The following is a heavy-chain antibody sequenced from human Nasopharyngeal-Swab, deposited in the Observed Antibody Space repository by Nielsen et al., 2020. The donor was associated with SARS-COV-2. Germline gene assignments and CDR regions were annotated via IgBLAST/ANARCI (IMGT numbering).Heavy chain of an antibody. CDR1: GFTFSSYG. D-gene: IGHD6-19*01. J-gene: IGHJ4*02. CDR2: ISYDGSNK. V-gene: IGHV3-30*03. CDR3: ARETVAGTRPDY. Sequence: GESLKISCAASGFTFSSYGMHWVRQAPGKGLEWVAVISYDGSNKYYADSVKGRFTISRDNSKNTLYLQMNSLRAEDTAVYYCARETVAGTRPDYWGQGTLVTVS.